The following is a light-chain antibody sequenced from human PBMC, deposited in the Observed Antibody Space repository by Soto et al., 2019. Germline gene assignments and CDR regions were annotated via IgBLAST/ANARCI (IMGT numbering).Light chain of an antibody. J-gene: IGKJ1*01. Sequence: EIQMTQSPATLSVSPGETVTLSCRASQGVTSSRVAWYQQKPGQAPRLLMYDGSTRAFGIPARFSGSGSGTEFTLTISSLQSGDLAFYHCQQYGNGTPWTFGQGTKV. CDR1: QGVTSS. V-gene: IGKV3D-15*01. CDR3: QQYGNGTPWT. CDR2: DGS.